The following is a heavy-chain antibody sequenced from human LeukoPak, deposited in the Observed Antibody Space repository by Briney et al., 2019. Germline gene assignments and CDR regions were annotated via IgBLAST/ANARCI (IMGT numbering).Heavy chain of an antibody. CDR2: IYYSGST. J-gene: IGHJ4*02. CDR1: GGSISSYY. D-gene: IGHD1-26*01. V-gene: IGHV4-59*12. Sequence: RSETLSLTCTVSGGSISSYYWSWIRQPPGKGLEWIGYIYYSGSTNYNPSLKSRVTISLDTSKNQFSLKLSSVTAADTAVYYCARGRVGATDFDYWGQGTLVTVSS. CDR3: ARGRVGATDFDY.